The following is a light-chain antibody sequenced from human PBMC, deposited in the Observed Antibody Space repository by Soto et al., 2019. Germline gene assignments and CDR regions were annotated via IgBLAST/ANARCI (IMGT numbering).Light chain of an antibody. V-gene: IGKV3-15*01. CDR3: QQYNNWPPWT. J-gene: IGKJ1*01. CDR2: GAS. CDR1: QSVSID. Sequence: EIVMTQSPATPSVSPGERATLSCRASQSVSIDLAWYQQKPGQAPRLLIYGASTRATGIPARFSGSGSGTEFSLTISSLQSEDFAVYYCQQYNNWPPWTFGQGTKVEIK.